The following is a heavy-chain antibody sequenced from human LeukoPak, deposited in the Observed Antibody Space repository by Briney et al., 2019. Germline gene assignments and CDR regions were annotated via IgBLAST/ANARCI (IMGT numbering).Heavy chain of an antibody. J-gene: IGHJ4*02. Sequence: PSETLSLTCTVSGDSVSSDSYYWSWIRQPPGKGLEWIGNIYYSGSTYYNPSLKSRVTISVDTSKNQFSLKLSSVTAADTAVYYCARVNPPGCSSTSCYTYYFDYWGQGTLVTVSS. CDR1: GDSVSSDSYY. CDR3: ARVNPPGCSSTSCYTYYFDY. V-gene: IGHV4-31*03. CDR2: IYYSGST. D-gene: IGHD2-2*02.